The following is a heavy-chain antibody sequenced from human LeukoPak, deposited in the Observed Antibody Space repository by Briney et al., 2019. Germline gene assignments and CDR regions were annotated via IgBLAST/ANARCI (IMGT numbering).Heavy chain of an antibody. J-gene: IGHJ3*02. CDR3: ARSWGLSDAFDI. CDR1: GGSISSSSYY. D-gene: IGHD7-27*01. V-gene: IGHV4-39*07. CDR2: IYYSGST. Sequence: SSETLSLTCTVSGGSISSSSYYWGWIRQPPGKGLEWIGSIYYSGSTYYNPSLRRRVTLSLDTSKNQFSLRLSSVTAADTAVYYCARSWGLSDAFDIWGQGTMVTVSS.